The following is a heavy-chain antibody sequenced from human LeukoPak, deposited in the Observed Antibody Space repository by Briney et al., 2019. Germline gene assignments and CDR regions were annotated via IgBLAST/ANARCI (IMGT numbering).Heavy chain of an antibody. J-gene: IGHJ4*02. V-gene: IGHV4-4*07. CDR3: ARETRYYYDSSGSFDY. D-gene: IGHD3-22*01. CDR2: IYTSGST. Sequence: PSETLSLTCTVSGGSISSYYWSWIRQPAGKGLEWIGRIYTSGSTNYNTSLKSRVTMSVDTSKNQFSLKLSSVTAADTAVYYCARETRYYYDSSGSFDYWGQGTLVTVSS. CDR1: GGSISSYY.